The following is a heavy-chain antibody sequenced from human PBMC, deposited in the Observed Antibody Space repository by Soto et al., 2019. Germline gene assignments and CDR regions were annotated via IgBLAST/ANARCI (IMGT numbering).Heavy chain of an antibody. Sequence: SETLSLTCTVSGGSISSGDYYWSWISQHPGKGLEWIGTIYFSGTTYYNPSLKSRVTISVDTSKSQFSPTLSSVTAADTAVYYCARRDRSGFSYWLDTWGQGTMVTVS. V-gene: IGHV4-31*03. CDR1: GGSISSGDYY. CDR2: IYFSGTT. CDR3: ARRDRSGFSYWLDT. D-gene: IGHD3-22*01. J-gene: IGHJ5*02.